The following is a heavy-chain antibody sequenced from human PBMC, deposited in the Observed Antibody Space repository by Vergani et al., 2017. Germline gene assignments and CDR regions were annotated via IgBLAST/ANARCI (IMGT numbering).Heavy chain of an antibody. J-gene: IGHJ6*02. Sequence: EVQLLESGGGLVQPGGSLRLSCAASGFTFDDYAMHWVRQAPGKGLEWVSGISWNSGSIGYADSVKGRFTISRDNAKNSLYLQMNSLRAEDTALYHCARDPGLYDSSGYYYRTYYYGMDVWGQGTTVTVSS. CDR3: ARDPGLYDSSGYYYRTYYYGMDV. V-gene: IGHV3-9*01. CDR1: GFTFDDYA. D-gene: IGHD3-22*01. CDR2: ISWNSGSI.